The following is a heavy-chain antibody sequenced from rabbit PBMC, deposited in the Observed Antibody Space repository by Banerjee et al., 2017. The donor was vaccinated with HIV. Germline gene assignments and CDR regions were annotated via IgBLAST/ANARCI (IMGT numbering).Heavy chain of an antibody. CDR3: ARRTYGIDYIYAFNL. J-gene: IGHJ4*01. CDR1: GFSFSSSYY. Sequence: QSLEESGGDLVKPGASLTLTCTASGFSFSSSYYMCWVRQAPGKGLEWIACIYAGSSGSTYYASWAKGRFTISKTSSTTVTLQMTSLTATDTATYFCARRTYGIDYIYAFNLWGPGTLVTVS. CDR2: IYAGSSGST. D-gene: IGHD6-1*01. V-gene: IGHV1S40*01.